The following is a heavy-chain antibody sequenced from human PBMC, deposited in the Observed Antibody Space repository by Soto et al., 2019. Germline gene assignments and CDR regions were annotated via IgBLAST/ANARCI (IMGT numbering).Heavy chain of an antibody. Sequence: SETLSLTCTVSGGSVSSGSYYWSWIRQPPGKGLEWIGYIYYSGSTNYNPSLKSRVTISVDTSKNQFSLKLSSVTAADTAVYYCARYGNDFWSGYYTGFDPWGQGTLVTVSS. CDR2: IYYSGST. J-gene: IGHJ5*02. CDR3: ARYGNDFWSGYYTGFDP. V-gene: IGHV4-61*01. CDR1: GGSVSSGSYY. D-gene: IGHD3-3*01.